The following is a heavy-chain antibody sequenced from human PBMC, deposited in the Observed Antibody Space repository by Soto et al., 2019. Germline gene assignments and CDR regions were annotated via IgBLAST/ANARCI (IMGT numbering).Heavy chain of an antibody. V-gene: IGHV1-69*01. CDR1: GGTFSSYA. Sequence: VKVSCKASGGTFSSYAISWVRQAPGQGLEWMGGIIPIFGTANYAQKFQGRVTITADESTSTAYMELSSLRSEDTAVYYCARDPRGTGSGWYYNWFDPWGQGTLVTVSS. CDR3: ARDPRGTGSGWYYNWFDP. CDR2: IIPIFGTA. D-gene: IGHD6-19*01. J-gene: IGHJ5*02.